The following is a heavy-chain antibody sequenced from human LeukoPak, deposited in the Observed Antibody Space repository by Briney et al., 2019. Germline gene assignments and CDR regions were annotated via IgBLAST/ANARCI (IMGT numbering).Heavy chain of an antibody. Sequence: GGSLRLSCAASGFTFSSYAMSWVRQAPGKGLEWVSAISGSGGSTYYADSVKGRFTISRDNSKNTLYLQMNSLRAEDTAVYYCARDKEGGRTFDIWGQGTMVTVSS. D-gene: IGHD2-15*01. CDR1: GFTFSSYA. J-gene: IGHJ3*02. V-gene: IGHV3-23*01. CDR2: ISGSGGST. CDR3: ARDKEGGRTFDI.